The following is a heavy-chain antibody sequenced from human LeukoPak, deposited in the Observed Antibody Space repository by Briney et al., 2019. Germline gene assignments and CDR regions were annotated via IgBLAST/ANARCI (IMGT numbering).Heavy chain of an antibody. Sequence: GGPLRLSCSASGLTFSIYAMSCLRQAPGKALEEFFAIIGSGVSTHSAASVKGRFTISRDNSKNTLYVQMNSLRAEATAVYYCAKRRWFDPWGQGTLVTVSS. J-gene: IGHJ5*02. V-gene: IGHV3-23*01. CDR2: IIGSGVST. CDR1: GLTFSIYA. CDR3: AKRRWFDP.